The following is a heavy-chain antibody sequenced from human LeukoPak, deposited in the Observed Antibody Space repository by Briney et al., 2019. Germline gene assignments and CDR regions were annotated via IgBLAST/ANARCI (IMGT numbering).Heavy chain of an antibody. V-gene: IGHV1-8*03. CDR2: MNPNSGNT. CDR1: GYTFTSYD. J-gene: IGHJ4*02. D-gene: IGHD3-10*01. CDR3: ARGDQFNYGSGSDYFDY. Sequence: ASVKVSCKASGYTFTSYDINWVRQATRQGLEWMGWMNPNSGNTGYAQKFQGRVTITRNTSISTAYMELSSLRSEDTAVYYCARGDQFNYGSGSDYFDYWGQGTLVTVSS.